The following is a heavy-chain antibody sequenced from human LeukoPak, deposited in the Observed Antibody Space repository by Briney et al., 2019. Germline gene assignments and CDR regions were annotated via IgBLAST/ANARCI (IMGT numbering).Heavy chain of an antibody. CDR3: DIDLEEVGVYCNTVI. D-gene: IGHD6-6*01. Sequence: ASVKVPYLPSVYTFNGYYLQCVRQAPGQGLEWMGWINPNRGGTNYAQKFQGRVTMTRDTSISTAYMELSRLRSDDTAVSYCDIDLEEVGVYCNTVIWGRRTLVTVSS. J-gene: IGHJ2*01. CDR2: INPNRGGT. CDR1: VYTFNGYY. V-gene: IGHV1-2*02.